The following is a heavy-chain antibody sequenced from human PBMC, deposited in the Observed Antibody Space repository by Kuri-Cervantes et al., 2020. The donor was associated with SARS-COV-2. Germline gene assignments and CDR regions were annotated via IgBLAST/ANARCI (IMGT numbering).Heavy chain of an antibody. V-gene: IGHV3-64D*08. J-gene: IGHJ3*02. D-gene: IGHD3-3*02. CDR2: ISSNGGST. CDR1: GFSFSSYA. CDR3: VKDPKGFGVSFLVAAFDI. Sequence: GGSLRLSCSASGFSFSSYAMHWVRQPPGKGLEYVSAISSNGGSTYYADSVKGRFTISRDNSKSTLYLQMSSLRAKDTAVYYCVKDPKGFGVSFLVAAFDIWGQGTMVTVSS.